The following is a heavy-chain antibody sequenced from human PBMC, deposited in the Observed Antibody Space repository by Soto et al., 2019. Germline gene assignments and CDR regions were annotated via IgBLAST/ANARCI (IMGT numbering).Heavy chain of an antibody. CDR2: MNPNSGNT. CDR3: ARNSGYYTANWFDP. CDR1: GYTFTSYD. Sequence: GASVKVSCKASGYTFTSYDINWVRQATGQGLEWMGWMNPNSGNTGYAQKFQGRVTMTRNTSISTAYMELSSLRSEDTAVYYCARNSGYYTANWFDPWGQGTLVTVSS. J-gene: IGHJ5*02. D-gene: IGHD3-3*01. V-gene: IGHV1-8*01.